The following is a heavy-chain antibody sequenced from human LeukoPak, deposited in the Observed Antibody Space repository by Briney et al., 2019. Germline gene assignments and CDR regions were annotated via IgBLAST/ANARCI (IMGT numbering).Heavy chain of an antibody. D-gene: IGHD2-15*01. Sequence: SETLSLTCTVSGASIRRHYWSWIRQSAGKGLEWMGRIYQSGSNSENTNYNPSLESRVTVAADTSNNQFSLTLNSVTAEDTAVYYCARASLSIGGYSSFDYWGQGILVTVSS. CDR3: ARASLSIGGYSSFDY. CDR1: GASIRRHY. J-gene: IGHJ4*02. CDR2: IYQSGSNSENT. V-gene: IGHV4-4*07.